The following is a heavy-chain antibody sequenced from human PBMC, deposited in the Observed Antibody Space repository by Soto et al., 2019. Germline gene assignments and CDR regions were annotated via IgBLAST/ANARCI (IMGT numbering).Heavy chain of an antibody. CDR3: ARASGTAMVLDY. CDR2: INHSGST. D-gene: IGHD5-18*01. V-gene: IGHV4-34*01. Sequence: SETLSLTCAVYGGSFSGYYWSWIRQPPGKGQEWIGEINHSGSTNYNPSLKSRVTISVDTSKNQFSLKLSSVTASDTAVYYCARASGTAMVLDYWGQGTLVNVSS. J-gene: IGHJ4*02. CDR1: GGSFSGYY.